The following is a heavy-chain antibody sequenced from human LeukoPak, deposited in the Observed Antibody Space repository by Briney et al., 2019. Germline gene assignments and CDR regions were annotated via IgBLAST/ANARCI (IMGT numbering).Heavy chain of an antibody. Sequence: PGGSLRLSCAASGFTFSSYGMYWVRQAPGKGLEGGALIWYDGSNKYYADSVKGRFTISRDNSKNTLYLQMNSLRAEDTAVYYCAKDSGSGYPQYYFDYWGQGTLVTVSS. V-gene: IGHV3-33*06. J-gene: IGHJ4*02. D-gene: IGHD3-3*01. CDR2: IWYDGSNK. CDR1: GFTFSSYG. CDR3: AKDSGSGYPQYYFDY.